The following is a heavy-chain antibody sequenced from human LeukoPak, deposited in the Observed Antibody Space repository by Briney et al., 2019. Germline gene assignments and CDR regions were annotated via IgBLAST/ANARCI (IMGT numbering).Heavy chain of an antibody. V-gene: IGHV3-21*04. CDR3: ARVAQDYYDSSRFDY. CDR2: ISHSSSYI. D-gene: IGHD3-22*01. CDR1: GFTFSSYS. J-gene: IGHJ4*02. Sequence: SGGSLRLSCAASGFTFSSYSMNWVRQAPGKGLEWVSSISHSSSYIYYADSVQGRFTISRDNAKNSLYLQMNSLRAEDTAVYYCARVAQDYYDSSRFDYWGQGTLVTVSS.